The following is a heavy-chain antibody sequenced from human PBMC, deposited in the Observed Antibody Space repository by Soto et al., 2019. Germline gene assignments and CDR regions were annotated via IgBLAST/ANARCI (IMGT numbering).Heavy chain of an antibody. Sequence: QVQLVQSGAEVKKPGASVKVSCKASGYTFTSYDINWVRQATGQGLEWMGWMNPNSGNTGYAQKFQGRVTMTSNTSLSTAYLALSSLRSEDTAVYYCARWPDGYYYYGMDVWGQGTTVTVSS. CDR1: GYTFTSYD. V-gene: IGHV1-8*01. CDR3: ARWPDGYYYYGMDV. J-gene: IGHJ6*02. CDR2: MNPNSGNT.